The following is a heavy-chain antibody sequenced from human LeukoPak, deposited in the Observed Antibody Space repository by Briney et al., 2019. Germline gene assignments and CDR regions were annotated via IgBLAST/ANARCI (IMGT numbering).Heavy chain of an antibody. V-gene: IGHV4-34*01. Sequence: SETLSLTCAVYGGSFAGYHWNWIRQSPQRGLEWIGEINHRGHPHYNPSLESRLTISVDTSKNQFSLTLKSVTAADTAVYYCARDPTTVVTVPYYFDFWGQGTPVTVSS. D-gene: IGHD4-23*01. CDR1: GGSFAGYH. CDR3: ARDPTTVVTVPYYFDF. CDR2: INHRGHP. J-gene: IGHJ4*02.